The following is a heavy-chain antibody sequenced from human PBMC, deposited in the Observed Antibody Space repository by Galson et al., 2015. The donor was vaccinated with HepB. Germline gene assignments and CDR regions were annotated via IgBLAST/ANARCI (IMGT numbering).Heavy chain of an antibody. CDR1: GYSFTSYA. Sequence: QSGAEVKKPGESLKISCKGSGYSFTSYAISWVRQAPGQGLEWMGGIIPIFGTANYAQKFQGRVTITADKSTSTAYMELSSLRSEDTAVYYCAREYCSGGSCYSNDAFDIWGQGTMVTVSS. D-gene: IGHD2-15*01. V-gene: IGHV1-69*06. CDR3: AREYCSGGSCYSNDAFDI. CDR2: IIPIFGTA. J-gene: IGHJ3*02.